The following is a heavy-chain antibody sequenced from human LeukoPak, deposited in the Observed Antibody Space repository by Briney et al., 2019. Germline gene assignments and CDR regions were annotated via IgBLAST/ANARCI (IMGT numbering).Heavy chain of an antibody. V-gene: IGHV3-30-3*01. D-gene: IGHD6-13*01. Sequence: GGSLRLSCAASGFTFSNYAMHWVRQAPGKGLEWVAVISYDGSNKYYADSVKGRFTISRDNSKNTLYLQMNSLRAEDTAVYYCARDRRWAAAGPFDYWGQGTLVTVSS. CDR3: ARDRRWAAAGPFDY. CDR1: GFTFSNYA. J-gene: IGHJ4*02. CDR2: ISYDGSNK.